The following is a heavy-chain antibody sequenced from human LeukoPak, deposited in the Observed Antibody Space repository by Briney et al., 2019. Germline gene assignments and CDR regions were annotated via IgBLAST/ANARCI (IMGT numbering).Heavy chain of an antibody. CDR3: ARDSGSRGKGY. D-gene: IGHD6-19*01. J-gene: IGHJ4*02. Sequence: GASVKVSCKASGYTFTDYSIHWVRQAPGQGLEWMGWIKPGSGATSHAQKFQGRVTLTRDTSISTGYMDLSRLTSDDTAVYYCARDSGSRGKGYWGQGTLVTVSS. CDR1: GYTFTDYS. V-gene: IGHV1-2*02. CDR2: IKPGSGAT.